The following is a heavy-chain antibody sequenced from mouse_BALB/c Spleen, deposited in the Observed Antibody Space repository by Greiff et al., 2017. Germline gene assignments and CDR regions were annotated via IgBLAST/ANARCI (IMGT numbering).Heavy chain of an antibody. J-gene: IGHJ4*01. CDR1: GFNIKDTY. CDR2: IDPANGNT. D-gene: IGHD3-1*01. CDR3: VGLQDYAMDY. V-gene: IGHV14-3*02. Sequence: EVQLQESGAELVKPGASVKLSCTASGFNIKDTYMHWVKQTPEQGLEWIGRIDPANGNTKYDPKFQGKATITADTSSNTAYLQLSSLTSEDTAVYYCVGLQDYAMDYWGQGTSVTVSS.